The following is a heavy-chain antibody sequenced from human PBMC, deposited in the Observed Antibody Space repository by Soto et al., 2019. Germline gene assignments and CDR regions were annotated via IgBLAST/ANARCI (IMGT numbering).Heavy chain of an antibody. V-gene: IGHV4-34*01. Sequence: PSETLSLTCAVYDGSFTGFHWTWIRRPPWKGLEGIGEIKPRGSSNYNPSLTRRVTISVDTYENQFSLTLNSVTAGDTAVYYCARGVPFGYYSMDVWGQGTTV. D-gene: IGHD3-3*01. CDR3: ARGVPFGYYSMDV. J-gene: IGHJ6*02. CDR1: DGSFTGFH. CDR2: IKPRGSS.